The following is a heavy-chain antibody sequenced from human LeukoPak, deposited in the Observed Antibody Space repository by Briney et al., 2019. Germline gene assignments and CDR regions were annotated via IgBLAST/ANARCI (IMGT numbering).Heavy chain of an antibody. Sequence: SETLSLTCAVYGGSFSGYYWSWIRQPPGKGLEWIGEINHSGSTNYNPSLKSRVTISVDTSKNQFSLKLSSVTAADTAVYYCARHGGSRVMARFDPWGQGTLVTVSS. CDR2: INHSGST. CDR3: ARHGGSRVMARFDP. J-gene: IGHJ5*02. CDR1: GGSFSGYY. V-gene: IGHV4-34*01. D-gene: IGHD3-16*01.